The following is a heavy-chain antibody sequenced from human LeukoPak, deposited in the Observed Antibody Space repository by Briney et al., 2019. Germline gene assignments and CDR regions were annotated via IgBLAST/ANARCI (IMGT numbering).Heavy chain of an antibody. D-gene: IGHD6-13*01. CDR1: GFTFSTYW. J-gene: IGHJ4*02. CDR2: IKQDGSEK. V-gene: IGHV3-7*01. Sequence: GGSLRLSCAASGFTFSTYWMSWIRQAPGKGLEWVANIKQDGSEKYYLDSVKGRFTISRDNAKNSLYLQMNSLRAEDTAVYFCTREAAAGIDYWGQGTLVAVSS. CDR3: TREAAAGIDY.